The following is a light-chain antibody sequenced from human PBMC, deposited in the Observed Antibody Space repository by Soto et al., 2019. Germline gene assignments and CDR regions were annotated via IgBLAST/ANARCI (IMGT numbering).Light chain of an antibody. CDR3: QQYGSSLQT. CDR2: GAS. V-gene: IGKV3-20*01. CDR1: QSVRSSY. Sequence: EIVLTQSPDTVFLSPGERVTLSCRASQSVRSSYLAWYQQKPGQAPRLLIYGASSRATGIPDRFSGSGSGTDFTLTISRLEPEDSAVYYCQQYGSSLQTFGQGTKV. J-gene: IGKJ1*01.